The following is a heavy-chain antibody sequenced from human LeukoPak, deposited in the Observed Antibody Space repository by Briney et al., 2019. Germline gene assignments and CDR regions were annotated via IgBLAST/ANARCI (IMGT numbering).Heavy chain of an antibody. D-gene: IGHD3-3*01. CDR1: GFTFSSYG. CDR2: ISSNSSYI. CDR3: ARDHTIFGVVTNDVFDY. J-gene: IGHJ4*02. V-gene: IGHV3-21*01. Sequence: GGSLRLSCAASGFTFSSYGMNWVRQAPGKGLEWVSSISSNSSYIYYADSVKGRFTISRDNAKNSLYLQMNSLRAEDTAVYYWARDHTIFGVVTNDVFDYWGQGTLVTVSS.